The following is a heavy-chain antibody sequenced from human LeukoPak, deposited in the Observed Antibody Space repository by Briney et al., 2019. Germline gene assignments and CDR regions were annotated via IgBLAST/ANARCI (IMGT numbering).Heavy chain of an antibody. Sequence: ASVKVSCKTSGYSFNIYEINWVRQATGQGLEWMGWVNPNSGDTDYAQKFQVRLTMTRNTSISTAYMELSGLRLEDTAVYYCSRGPRFDPWGQGTQVTVSS. J-gene: IGHJ5*02. V-gene: IGHV1-8*01. CDR3: SRGPRFDP. CDR2: VNPNSGDT. CDR1: GYSFNIYE.